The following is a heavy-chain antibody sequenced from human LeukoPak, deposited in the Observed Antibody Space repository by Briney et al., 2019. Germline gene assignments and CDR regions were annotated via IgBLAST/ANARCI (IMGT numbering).Heavy chain of an antibody. Sequence: GTSLRLSCAASGFTFSTYGMHWVRQAPGKGLEWVAVIWYDGSNKYYADSVKGRFTISRDNSKNTLYLQMNSLRAEDTAVYYCARDLCSSTSCVVYMDVWGKGTTVTVSS. CDR2: IWYDGSNK. J-gene: IGHJ6*03. D-gene: IGHD2-2*01. CDR1: GFTFSTYG. CDR3: ARDLCSSTSCVVYMDV. V-gene: IGHV3-33*01.